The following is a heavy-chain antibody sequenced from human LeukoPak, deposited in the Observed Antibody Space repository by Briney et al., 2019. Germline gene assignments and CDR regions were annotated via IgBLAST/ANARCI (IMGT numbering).Heavy chain of an antibody. CDR2: ISSSSSYI. V-gene: IGHV3-21*01. CDR1: GFTFSSYS. Sequence: GGSLRLSCAASGFTFSSYSMNWVRQAPGKGLEWVSSISSSSSYIYYADSVKGRFTISRDNAKNSLYLQMNSLRAEDTAVYYCASGRYGSGPPARFDYWGQGTLVTVS. J-gene: IGHJ4*02. CDR3: ASGRYGSGPPARFDY. D-gene: IGHD3-10*01.